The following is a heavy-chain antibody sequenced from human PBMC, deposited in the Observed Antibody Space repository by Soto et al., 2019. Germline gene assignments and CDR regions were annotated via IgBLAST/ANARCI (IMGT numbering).Heavy chain of an antibody. Sequence: EVQLVESGGGLVQPGGSLRLSCAVSGFTFSSHAMNWVRQAPGKGLEWVAYIHSIRSIIYYADSVKGRFTISRDNTQNPLYLEMDSLTGEEKAVYYCARDARNPYYDYLGQGTLVTVSS. D-gene: IGHD3-10*01. CDR2: IHSIRSII. CDR1: GFTFSSHA. CDR3: ARDARNPYYDY. V-gene: IGHV3-48*01. J-gene: IGHJ4*02.